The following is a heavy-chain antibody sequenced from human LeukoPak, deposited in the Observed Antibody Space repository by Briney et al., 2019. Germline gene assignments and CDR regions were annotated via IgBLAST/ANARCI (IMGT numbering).Heavy chain of an antibody. D-gene: IGHD6-19*01. V-gene: IGHV3-74*01. CDR2: IKGDGIST. J-gene: IGHJ5*02. Sequence: GGSLRLSCAASGFDFSSNWMHWVRHAPGQGLVWVSRIKGDGISTNYADSVKGRFTISRDIAKNTLYLQMNSLRVDDTAVYYCAGDTHSSSWYDHWGQGTLVTVSS. CDR3: AGDTHSSSWYDH. CDR1: GFDFSSNW.